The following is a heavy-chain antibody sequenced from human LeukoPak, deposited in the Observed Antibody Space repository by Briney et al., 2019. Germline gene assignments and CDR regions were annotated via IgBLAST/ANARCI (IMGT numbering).Heavy chain of an antibody. Sequence: GASEKVSCKASGYTFTNNAIHWVRQAPGQSLEWMGWINAESHKTKSAQKFQTRLSITTDTSASTVYMELSSLTSEDMAVYYCARGAAGSHYWFFDLWGRGTLLTVSS. V-gene: IGHV1-3*01. J-gene: IGHJ2*01. CDR2: INAESHKT. D-gene: IGHD3-16*01. CDR3: ARGAAGSHYWFFDL. CDR1: GYTFTNNA.